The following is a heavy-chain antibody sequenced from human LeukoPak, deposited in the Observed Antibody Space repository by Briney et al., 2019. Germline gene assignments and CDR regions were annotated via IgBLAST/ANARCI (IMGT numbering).Heavy chain of an antibody. J-gene: IGHJ4*02. D-gene: IGHD6-13*01. Sequence: SVTVSCKASGFTFTSSAMQWVRQARGQRLEWIGWIVVGSGNTNYAQKFQERVTITRDMSTSTAYMELSSLRSEDTAVYYCATYERGAQLVWGQGTLVTVSS. CDR1: GFTFTSSA. CDR3: ATYERGAQLV. CDR2: IVVGSGNT. V-gene: IGHV1-58*02.